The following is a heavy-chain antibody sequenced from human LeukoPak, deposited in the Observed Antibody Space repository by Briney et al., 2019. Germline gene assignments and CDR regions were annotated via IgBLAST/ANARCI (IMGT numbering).Heavy chain of an antibody. V-gene: IGHV3-23*01. J-gene: IGHJ4*02. CDR2: SSASGINT. Sequence: GGSLRLSCAASGFTFSNYAMSWVRQAPGKGLEWVSGSSASGINTYYADSVKGRFTISRDNSKNTLYLQMNSLRAEDTAVYYCAREGEYSGSSTFDYWGQGTLVTVSS. D-gene: IGHD1-26*01. CDR3: AREGEYSGSSTFDY. CDR1: GFTFSNYA.